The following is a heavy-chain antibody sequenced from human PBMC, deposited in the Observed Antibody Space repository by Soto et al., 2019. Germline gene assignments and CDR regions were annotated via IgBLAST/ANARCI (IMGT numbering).Heavy chain of an antibody. V-gene: IGHV5-51*01. CDR3: VRHSSTSVRAPLEY. J-gene: IGHJ4*02. D-gene: IGHD2-2*01. CDR1: GYTSTNYW. Sequence: VESLKISCNGSGYTSTNYWIGWVRQMPWRGLEWMGITHPGHSETKYSPSFERQVTISADRSTRNAYLHRGSLKASDAAMYFCVRHSSTSVRAPLEYWGQGTLVTVSS. CDR2: THPGHSET.